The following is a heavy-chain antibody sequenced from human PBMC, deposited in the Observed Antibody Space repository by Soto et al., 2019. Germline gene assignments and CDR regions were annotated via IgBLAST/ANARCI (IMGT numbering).Heavy chain of an antibody. CDR3: ARNKGDYEVY. D-gene: IGHD4-17*01. V-gene: IGHV3-48*03. J-gene: IGHJ4*02. CDR2: ISEGGGTI. CDR1: GSTFSSYE. Sequence: AGGSLRLSCVASGSTFSSYEMNWVRQAPGKGLEWVSYISEGGGTIHYAGSVKGRFTISRNNAKNSLYLRMNSLRAEDTATYYCARNKGDYEVYWGQGTLVTVSS.